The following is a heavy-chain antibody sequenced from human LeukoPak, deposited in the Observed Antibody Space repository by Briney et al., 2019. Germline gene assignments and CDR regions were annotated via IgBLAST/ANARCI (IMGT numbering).Heavy chain of an antibody. V-gene: IGHV3-23*01. CDR1: GFTFNSYA. Sequence: GGSLRLSRAASGFTFNSYAMSWVRQAPGKGLEWVSAISGSGGSTYYADSVKGRFTISRDNSKNTLYLQMNSLRAEDTAVYYCARRGYSGYDKTYYYFDYWGQGTLVTVSS. CDR2: ISGSGGST. J-gene: IGHJ4*02. CDR3: ARRGYSGYDKTYYYFDY. D-gene: IGHD5-12*01.